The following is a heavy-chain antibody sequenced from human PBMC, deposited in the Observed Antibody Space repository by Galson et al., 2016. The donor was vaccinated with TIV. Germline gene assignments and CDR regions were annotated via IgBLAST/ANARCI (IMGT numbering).Heavy chain of an antibody. CDR2: FDPEQHKK. V-gene: IGHV1-24*01. D-gene: IGHD2/OR15-2a*01. Sequence: SVKVSCRVSGDSLSDLSMHWVRQAPGKGLEWMAGFDPEQHKKIYAQKLEGRVTLTDDTSTDTAFLELSSLSFEDTAVYYCASVAWFPGLSLDDWGQGTLVIVSS. CDR3: ASVAWFPGLSLDD. CDR1: GDSLSDLS. J-gene: IGHJ4*02.